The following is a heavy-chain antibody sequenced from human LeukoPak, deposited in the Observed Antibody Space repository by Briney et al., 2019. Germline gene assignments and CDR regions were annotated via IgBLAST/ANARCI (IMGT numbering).Heavy chain of an antibody. CDR3: AKSATGMAARGVDY. V-gene: IGHV3-23*01. Sequence: QSGESLRLSCAASGFTFSSYGMTWVRQAPGKGLEWVSVISASGGSTFYADSVKGRFTISRDNSKNTLYLQMNSLRAEDTAVYYCAKSATGMAARGVDYWGQGTLVTVSS. CDR2: ISASGGST. D-gene: IGHD6-6*01. J-gene: IGHJ4*02. CDR1: GFTFSSYG.